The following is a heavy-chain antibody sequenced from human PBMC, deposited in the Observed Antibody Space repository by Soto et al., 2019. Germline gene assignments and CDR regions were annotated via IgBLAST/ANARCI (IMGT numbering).Heavy chain of an antibody. V-gene: IGHV1-46*03. Sequence: APGQGLEWMGIINPSGGSTSYAQKFQGRVTMTRDTSTSTVYMELSSLRFEDTAVYYCARVPGNDAFDIWGQGTMVTV. CDR3: ARVPGNDAFDI. J-gene: IGHJ3*02. CDR2: INPSGGST.